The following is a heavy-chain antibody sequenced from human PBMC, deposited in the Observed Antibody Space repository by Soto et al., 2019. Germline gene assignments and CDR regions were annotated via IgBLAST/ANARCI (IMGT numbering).Heavy chain of an antibody. J-gene: IGHJ4*02. CDR2: IRFSGSNI. CDR3: ARASSSSWFPY. Sequence: EVQLVESGGGLVQPGGSLRLSCVASGFTFSSYSMNWVRQAPGKGLEWISHIRFSGSNIYYAESVKGRFTIARDNAKNSLYLQMNSLRDDEPAVYYCARASSSSWFPYWGQGTLVTVSS. CDR1: GFTFSSYS. V-gene: IGHV3-48*02. D-gene: IGHD6-13*01.